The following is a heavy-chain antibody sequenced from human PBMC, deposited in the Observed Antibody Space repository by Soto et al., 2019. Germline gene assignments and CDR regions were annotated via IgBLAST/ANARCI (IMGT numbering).Heavy chain of an antibody. CDR1: GDSISTFY. D-gene: IGHD3-22*01. Sequence: SETLSLTCTVSGDSISTFYWGWMRQSPGKELEWIGYAYYTGSTNYNPSPKSRVTISVDRSKNQFSLKLTSANAADTAVYYCARGRTVRNYADDSSDYFYFFDYWGQGTQVTVSS. J-gene: IGHJ4*02. V-gene: IGHV4-59*01. CDR2: AYYTGST. CDR3: ARGRTVRNYADDSSDYFYFFDY.